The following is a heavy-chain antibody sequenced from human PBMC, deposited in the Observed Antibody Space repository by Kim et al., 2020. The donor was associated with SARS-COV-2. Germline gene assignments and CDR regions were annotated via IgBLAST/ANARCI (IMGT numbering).Heavy chain of an antibody. CDR1: GFTFSSYA. D-gene: IGHD2-8*01. V-gene: IGHV3-23*01. Sequence: GGSLRLSCAASGFTFSSYAMRWVRQAPGKGLEWVSAICGSGGSTYYADSVKGRFTISRDNSKNTLYLQMNSLRAEDTAVYYCAKVKYCTNGVRQRGYCGGVFDAFDIWGQGTMVTVSS. CDR3: AKVKYCTNGVRQRGYCGGVFDAFDI. CDR2: ICGSGGST. J-gene: IGHJ3*02.